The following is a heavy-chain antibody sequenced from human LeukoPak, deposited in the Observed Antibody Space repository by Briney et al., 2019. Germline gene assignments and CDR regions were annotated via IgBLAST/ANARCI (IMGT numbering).Heavy chain of an antibody. Sequence: GGSLRLSCAASGFSFSNYEMNWVRQAPGKGLVWVSRINSDGSSTSYADSVKGRFTISRDNAKNTLYLQMNSLRAEDTAVYYCASGYYYGSGSPDYWGQGTLVTVSS. J-gene: IGHJ4*02. CDR3: ASGYYYGSGSPDY. V-gene: IGHV3-74*01. CDR2: INSDGSST. D-gene: IGHD3-10*01. CDR1: GFSFSNYE.